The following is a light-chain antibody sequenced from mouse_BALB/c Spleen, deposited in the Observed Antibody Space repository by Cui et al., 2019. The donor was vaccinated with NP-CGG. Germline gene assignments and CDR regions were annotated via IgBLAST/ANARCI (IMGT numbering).Light chain of an antibody. Sequence: QAVVTQESALTTSPGETVTLTCRSSIGAVTTNNFANWVQEKPDHLFTILIGGTNNRAPGVPARFSGSLIGDKAALTITGAQTEDEAIYFCALWYSNHWVFGGGTKLTVL. CDR1: IGAVTTNNF. J-gene: IGLJ1*01. CDR3: ALWYSNHWV. CDR2: GTN. V-gene: IGLV1*01.